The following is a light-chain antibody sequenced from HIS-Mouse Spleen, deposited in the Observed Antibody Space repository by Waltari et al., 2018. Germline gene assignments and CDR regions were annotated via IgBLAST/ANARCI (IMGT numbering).Light chain of an antibody. CDR2: EVS. CDR3: SSYTSSSTVV. V-gene: IGLV2-14*01. J-gene: IGLJ2*01. CDR1: SSAVGGYNY. Sequence: QSALTQPASVPGSPGQSITIPCTGTSSAVGGYNYVPWYQQHPGKAPKLMIYEVSNRPSGVSNRFSGSKSGNTASLTISGLQAEDEADYYCSSYTSSSTVVFGGGTKLTVL.